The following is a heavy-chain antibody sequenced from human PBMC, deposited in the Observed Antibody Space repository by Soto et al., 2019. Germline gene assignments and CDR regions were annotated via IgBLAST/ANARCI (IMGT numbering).Heavy chain of an antibody. D-gene: IGHD3-10*01. V-gene: IGHV4-31*03. J-gene: IGHJ6*02. CDR3: ERVSIMVRGVKSYYYGMDV. CDR2: IYYSGST. Sequence: PSGTLSLTCTVSGGSISSGGYYWSWIRRHPXKGLEWIGYIYYSGSTYYNPSLKSRVTISVDTSKNQFSLKLSSVTAADTAVYYCERVSIMVRGVKSYYYGMDVWGQGTTVTVSS. CDR1: GGSISSGGYY.